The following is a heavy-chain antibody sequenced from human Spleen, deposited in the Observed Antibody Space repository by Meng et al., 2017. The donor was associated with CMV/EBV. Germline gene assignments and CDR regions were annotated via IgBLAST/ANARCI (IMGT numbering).Heavy chain of an antibody. CDR2: IYYSGST. V-gene: IGHV4-59*01. CDR3: ARGHPRGYDFWSGSPGSYYYTMDV. D-gene: IGHD3-3*01. J-gene: IGHJ6*02. Sequence: GSLRLSCTVSGGSISSYYWSWIRQPPGKGLEWIGYIYYSGSTNYNPSLKSRVTISVDTSKNQFSLKLSSVTAADTAVYYCARGHPRGYDFWSGSPGSYYYTMDVWGQGTTVTVSS. CDR1: GGSISSYY.